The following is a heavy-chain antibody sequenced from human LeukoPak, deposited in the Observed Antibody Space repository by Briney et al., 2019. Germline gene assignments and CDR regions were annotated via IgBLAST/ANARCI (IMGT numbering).Heavy chain of an antibody. V-gene: IGHV5-51*01. CDR3: ARDVGRRIAVAPCLY. J-gene: IGHJ4*02. Sequence: GESLKISCKGSGYSFTSYWIGWVRQMPGKGLEWMGIIFPGDSDTRYSPSFQGQVTISADKSISTAYLQWSSLKASDTAMYYCARDVGRRIAVAPCLYWGQGTLVTVSS. CDR1: GYSFTSYW. CDR2: IFPGDSDT. D-gene: IGHD6-19*01.